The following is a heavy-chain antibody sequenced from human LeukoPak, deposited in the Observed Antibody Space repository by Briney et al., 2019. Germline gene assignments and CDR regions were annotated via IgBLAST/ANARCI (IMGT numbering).Heavy chain of an antibody. CDR3: AKEGYCGGDCRLYYYFMDV. V-gene: IGHV3-23*01. J-gene: IGHJ6*03. CDR1: GFTFSSYA. CDR2: ISGSGGST. Sequence: GGSLRLSCAASGFTFSSYAMSWVRQAPGKGLEWVSAISGSGGSTYYADSVKGRFTISRDNSKNTLYLQMNSLRAEDTAVYYCAKEGYCGGDCRLYYYFMDVWGKGTTVTVSS. D-gene: IGHD2-21*02.